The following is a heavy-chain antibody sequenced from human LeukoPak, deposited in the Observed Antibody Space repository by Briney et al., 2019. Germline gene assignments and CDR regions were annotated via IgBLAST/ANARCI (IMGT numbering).Heavy chain of an antibody. CDR2: VYYSGST. Sequence: KSSETLSLTCVVSGGSVSGYYWGWIRQPPGRGLEWIGYVYYSGSTNYNPSFKSRITISVDTSKNQFSLKLSSVTAADTAVYYCARSPLRYFDWHWGQGTLATVSS. CDR3: ARSPLRYFDWH. J-gene: IGHJ4*02. D-gene: IGHD3-9*01. V-gene: IGHV4-59*02. CDR1: GGSVSGYY.